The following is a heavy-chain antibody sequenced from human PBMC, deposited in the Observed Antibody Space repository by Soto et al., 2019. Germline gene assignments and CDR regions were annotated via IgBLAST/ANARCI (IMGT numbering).Heavy chain of an antibody. D-gene: IGHD1-26*01. J-gene: IGHJ3*02. CDR1: SGSIGTYF. Sequence: QVQLRESGPGLVKPSETLSLTCTVSSGSIGTYFWSWIRQPPGKGLEWIGYIYYSGTTNYNPSLKSGVTIFFDTSKNQFSLLLRTVTAADTAVYYCARGRGGTYDAFDIWGQGTLVTVSS. CDR3: ARGRGGTYDAFDI. CDR2: IYYSGTT. V-gene: IGHV4-59*01.